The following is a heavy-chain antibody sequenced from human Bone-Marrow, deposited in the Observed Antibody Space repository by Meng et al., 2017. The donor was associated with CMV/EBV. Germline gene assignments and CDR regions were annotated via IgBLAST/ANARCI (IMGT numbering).Heavy chain of an antibody. J-gene: IGHJ4*02. CDR2: ISSSSSYI. Sequence: GESLKISCAASGFTFSSYSMNWVRQAPGKGLEWVSSISSSSSYIYYADSVKGRFTISRDNAKNSLYLQMNSLRVEDTAVYYCAREYQLLSDFDYWGQGTRVTVSS. V-gene: IGHV3-21*01. CDR1: GFTFSSYS. D-gene: IGHD2-2*01. CDR3: AREYQLLSDFDY.